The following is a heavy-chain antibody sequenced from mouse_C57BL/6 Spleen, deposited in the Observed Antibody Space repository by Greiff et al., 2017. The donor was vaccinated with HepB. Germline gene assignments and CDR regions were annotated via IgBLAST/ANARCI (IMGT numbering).Heavy chain of an antibody. V-gene: IGHV5-16*01. CDR3: ARDTVGFDY. CDR1: GFTFSDYY. D-gene: IGHD1-1*01. CDR2: INYDGSST. J-gene: IGHJ2*01. Sequence: VESEGGLVQPGSSMKLSCTASGFTFSDYYMAWVRQVPEKGLEWVANINYDGSSTYYLDSLKSRFIISRDNAKNILYLQMSSLKSEDTATYYCARDTVGFDYWGQGTTLTVSS.